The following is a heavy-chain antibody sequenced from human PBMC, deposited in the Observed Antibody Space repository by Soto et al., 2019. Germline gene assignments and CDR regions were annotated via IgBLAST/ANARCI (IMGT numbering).Heavy chain of an antibody. Sequence: QITLKESGPTLVKPTQTLTLTCTFSGFSLSTSGVGVGWIRQPPGKALEWLALIYWDDDKRYSPSLKSRLTTTKQTTKSQVVLTITNMNPVDTATYYFAHSLAASNCGDYETINSFDYWGQGTLVTVSS. V-gene: IGHV2-5*02. D-gene: IGHD4-17*01. J-gene: IGHJ4*02. CDR2: IYWDDDK. CDR3: AHSLAASNCGDYETINSFDY. CDR1: GFSLSTSGVG.